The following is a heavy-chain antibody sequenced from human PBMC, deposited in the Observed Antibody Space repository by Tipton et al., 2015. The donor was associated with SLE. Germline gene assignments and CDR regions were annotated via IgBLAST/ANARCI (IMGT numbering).Heavy chain of an antibody. CDR3: ARGTTMVRRVWYFDL. D-gene: IGHD3-10*01. J-gene: IGHJ2*01. V-gene: IGHV1-2*02. CDR1: GYTFIDYH. Sequence: QSGAEVKKPGASVRVSCKASGYTFIDYHMHWVRQAPGQGLEWMGWINPDSGGTNFALNFQGRVTMSRDTSINTAYMELSRLTSDDTAVYYCARGTTMVRRVWYFDLWGRGTLVTVSS. CDR2: INPDSGGT.